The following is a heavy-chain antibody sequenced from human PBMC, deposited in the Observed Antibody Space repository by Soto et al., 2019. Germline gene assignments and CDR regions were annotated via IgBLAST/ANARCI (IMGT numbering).Heavy chain of an antibody. V-gene: IGHV3-48*02. D-gene: IGHD3-10*01. J-gene: IGHJ6*02. CDR3: ARRITMVRGPYYYYAMDV. CDR1: GFTFSSHT. Sequence: PGGSLRLSCAGSGFTFSSHTMTWVRQAPGKGLEFLSYITSTSSTKNYADSVKGRFTISRDNAKNSLYLQMNSLRDEDTAVYYCARRITMVRGPYYYYAMDVWGPGTTVTVPS. CDR2: ITSTSSTK.